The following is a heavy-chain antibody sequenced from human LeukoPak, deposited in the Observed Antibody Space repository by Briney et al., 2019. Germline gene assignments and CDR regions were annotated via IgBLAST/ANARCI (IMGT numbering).Heavy chain of an antibody. CDR3: AKDLIVVVPAAIPSLDY. CDR2: IRYDGSNK. CDR1: GFTFSSYG. J-gene: IGHJ4*02. D-gene: IGHD2-2*02. Sequence: PGGSLRLSCAASGFTFSSYGMHWVRQAPGKGLEWVAFIRYDGSNKYYADSVKGRVTIYRDNSTNTLYLQMNSLRAGDTAVYSCAKDLIVVVPAAIPSLDYSAQGTVVTVSS. V-gene: IGHV3-30*02.